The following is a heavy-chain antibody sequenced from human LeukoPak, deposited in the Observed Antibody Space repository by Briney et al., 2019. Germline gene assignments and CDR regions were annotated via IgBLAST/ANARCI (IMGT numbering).Heavy chain of an antibody. CDR2: ITQTGADT. CDR3: TRFSLGGTTYPPFDI. J-gene: IGHJ3*02. D-gene: IGHD1-1*01. CDR1: GFTFSDYG. V-gene: IGHV3-23*01. Sequence: GGSLRLSCAASGFTFSDYGMGGVRQAPGKGLEWVSSITQTGADTYFADSVKGRFTISRDNSKKMVYLQMNSLKTEDTAVYHCTRFSLGGTTYPPFDIWGQGTMVTVSS.